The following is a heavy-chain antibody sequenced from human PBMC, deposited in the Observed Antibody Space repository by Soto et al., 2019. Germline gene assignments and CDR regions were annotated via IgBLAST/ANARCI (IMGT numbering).Heavy chain of an antibody. CDR2: ISSGSSHI. CDR1: GFAFRSYN. Sequence: PVGSLRLSCAASGFAFRSYNMNWVRQAPGKGLEWVASISSGSSHIYYADSVKGRFTISRDNANNSLFLQMDSLRAEDSAVYHCASTTVVAATFDFWGQGTLVTVSS. J-gene: IGHJ4*02. V-gene: IGHV3-21*01. D-gene: IGHD2-15*01. CDR3: ASTTVVAATFDF.